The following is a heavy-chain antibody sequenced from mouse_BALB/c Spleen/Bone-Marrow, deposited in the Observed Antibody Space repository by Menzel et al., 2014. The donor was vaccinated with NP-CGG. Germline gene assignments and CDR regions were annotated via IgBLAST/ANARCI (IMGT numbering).Heavy chain of an antibody. CDR1: GYTFTSYW. CDR3: ARDGSSLFDY. J-gene: IGHJ2*01. V-gene: IGHV1-87*01. CDR2: IYPGDGET. D-gene: IGHD1-1*01. Sequence: VQLQQSGAELARPGASVRLSCKASGYTFTSYWMQWVKQRPGQGLEWIGAIYPGDGETRYTQKFKGKATLTADKSSSTAYMQLSSLASEDSAVYYCARDGSSLFDYWGQGTTLTVSS.